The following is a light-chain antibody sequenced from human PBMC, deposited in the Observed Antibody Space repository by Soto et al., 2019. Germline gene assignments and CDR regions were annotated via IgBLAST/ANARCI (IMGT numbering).Light chain of an antibody. V-gene: IGLV2-23*03. CDR1: SSDVGSYNL. J-gene: IGLJ2*01. CDR2: EGS. CDR3: CSYAGSSTFGVV. Sequence: QSALTQPASVSGSPGQSITISCTGTSSDVGSYNLVSWYQQHPGKAPKLMIYEGSKRPSGVSNRFSGSKSGNTASRTISGLQAEDEADDYCCSYAGSSTFGVVFGGGTKLTVL.